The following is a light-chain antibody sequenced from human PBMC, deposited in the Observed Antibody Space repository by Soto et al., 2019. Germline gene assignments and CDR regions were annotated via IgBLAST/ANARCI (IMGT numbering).Light chain of an antibody. CDR1: SSDVGGYNY. V-gene: IGLV2-8*01. CDR3: SSYAGTNNFV. Sequence: QSVLTQPPSASGFPGQSVTISCTGTSSDVGGYNYVSWYQQHPGTAPKLMIYEVTKRPSGVPDRFSGSKSGNTASLTVSGLQAEDEADYYCSSYAGTNNFVFGTGTKVTVL. J-gene: IGLJ1*01. CDR2: EVT.